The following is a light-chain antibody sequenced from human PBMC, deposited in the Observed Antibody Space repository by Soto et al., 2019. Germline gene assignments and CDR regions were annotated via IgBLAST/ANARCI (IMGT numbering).Light chain of an antibody. V-gene: IGLV3-21*02. Sequence: GPGQTARISCGGNNIGSKNVHWYQQKPGQAPVLVVYDDSDRPSGIPERFSGSNSGNTATLTISRVEAGDEADYYCQVWDRISDVVFGGGTKLTVL. CDR1: NIGSKN. CDR2: DDS. CDR3: QVWDRISDVV. J-gene: IGLJ2*01.